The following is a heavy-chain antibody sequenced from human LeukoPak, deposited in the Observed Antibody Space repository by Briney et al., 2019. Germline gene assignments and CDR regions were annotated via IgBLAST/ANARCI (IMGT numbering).Heavy chain of an antibody. CDR3: AATYYDILTPEDWYFDL. D-gene: IGHD3-9*01. J-gene: IGHJ2*01. V-gene: IGHV1-58*02. CDR1: GFTFTSSA. Sequence: SVTVSCKASGFTFTSSAMQWVRQARGQRLEWIGWIVVGSGNTNYAQKFQERVTITRDMSTSTAYMELSSLRSEDTAVYYCAATYYDILTPEDWYFDLWGRGTLVTVSS. CDR2: IVVGSGNT.